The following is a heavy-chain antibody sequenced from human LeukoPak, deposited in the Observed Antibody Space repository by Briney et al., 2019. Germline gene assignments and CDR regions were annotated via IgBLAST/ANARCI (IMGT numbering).Heavy chain of an antibody. Sequence: SVKVSCKASGGTFSSYAISWVRQAPGQGLEWMGGIIPIFGTANHAQKFQGRVTITTDESTSTAYMELSSLRSEDTAVYYCARDSAPDPLAVAPTGYWGQGTLVTVSS. CDR1: GGTFSSYA. CDR3: ARDSAPDPLAVAPTGY. CDR2: IIPIFGTA. D-gene: IGHD6-19*01. J-gene: IGHJ4*02. V-gene: IGHV1-69*05.